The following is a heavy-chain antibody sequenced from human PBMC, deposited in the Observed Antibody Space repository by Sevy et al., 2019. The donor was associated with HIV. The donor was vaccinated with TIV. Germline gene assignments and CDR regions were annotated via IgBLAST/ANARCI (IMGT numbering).Heavy chain of an antibody. CDR3: ARLYYYDSSGSGDY. D-gene: IGHD3-22*01. CDR1: GGTFSSYA. J-gene: IGHJ4*02. Sequence: SVKVSCKASGGTFSSYAISWVRQAPGQGLEWMGGIIPIFGTANYAQKFQGRVTITADESTSTAYMELSSLRSEDTAVYYCARLYYYDSSGSGDYWGQGTLVTVSS. V-gene: IGHV1-69*13. CDR2: IIPIFGTA.